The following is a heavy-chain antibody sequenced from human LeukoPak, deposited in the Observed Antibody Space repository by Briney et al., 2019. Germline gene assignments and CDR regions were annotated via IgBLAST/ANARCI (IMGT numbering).Heavy chain of an antibody. J-gene: IGHJ6*03. CDR3: ARDLGGSSLDYYYYYMDV. D-gene: IGHD6-13*01. V-gene: IGHV3-21*01. CDR1: GFTFSSYS. Sequence: GGSPRLSCAASGFTFSSYSMNWVRQAPGKGLEWVSSISSSSSYIYYADSVKGRFTISRDNAKNSLYLQMNSLRAEDTAVYYCARDLGGSSLDYYYYYMDVWGKGTTVTVSS. CDR2: ISSSSSYI.